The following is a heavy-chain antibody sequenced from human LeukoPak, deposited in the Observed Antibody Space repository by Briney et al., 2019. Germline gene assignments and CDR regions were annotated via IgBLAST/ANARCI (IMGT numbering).Heavy chain of an antibody. J-gene: IGHJ4*02. CDR2: IKSKTDGGTT. D-gene: IGHD3-3*01. CDR3: TGGVESGNYLHY. Sequence: GGSLRLSCAASGFTFRNAKMRWVRQAPGKGLEWVGRIKSKTDGGTTDYAAPVKGRFTISRDDSKNTLYLQMITLETEDTAVYYCTGGVESGNYLHYWGQGTLVTVSS. CDR1: GFTFRNAK. V-gene: IGHV3-15*01.